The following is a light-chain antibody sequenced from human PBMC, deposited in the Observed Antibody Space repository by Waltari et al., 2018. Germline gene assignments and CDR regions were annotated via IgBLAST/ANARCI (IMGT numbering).Light chain of an antibody. CDR2: EGS. V-gene: IGLV2-23*01. CDR1: SSDVGRYHL. Sequence: QSALTQPASVSGSPGQSITISCTGTSSDVGRYHLVSWYQQHPGKAPKLMIYEGSKRPSVFSNRFSGSKAGNPASLTISGLQAEDEADYYCWSYAGSSTYVFGTGTKVTVL. J-gene: IGLJ1*01. CDR3: WSYAGSSTYV.